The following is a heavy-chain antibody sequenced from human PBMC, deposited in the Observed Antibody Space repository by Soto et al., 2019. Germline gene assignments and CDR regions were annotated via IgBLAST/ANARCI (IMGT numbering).Heavy chain of an antibody. Sequence: QVQLVQSGAEAKKTWSSVQVSCKASGRTLSSYSINLVRQAPGQGLEWMGEILPIFGTANYAQKVQGRVTITADESTRTAYMELSSLRSEDTAVYYCARDGGRHPGGMDDWGQGTLVTVSS. CDR1: GRTLSSYS. J-gene: IGHJ4*02. D-gene: IGHD1-26*01. V-gene: IGHV1-69*01. CDR3: ARDGGRHPGGMDD. CDR2: ILPIFGTA.